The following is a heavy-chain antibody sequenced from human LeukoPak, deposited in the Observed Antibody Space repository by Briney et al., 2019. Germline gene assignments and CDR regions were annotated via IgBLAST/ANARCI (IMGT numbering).Heavy chain of an antibody. CDR2: IKSKINKYGT. J-gene: IGHJ4*02. Sequence: GGSLRLSCAASGLTFSDSAMHWVRQASGKGLEWVGYIKSKINKYGTAYAASVKVRVTITRDDSENTAYLQMNSLKSEDTAVYYCATFPSGSYSAYWGQGTLVTVSS. CDR3: ATFPSGSYSAY. CDR1: GLTFSDSA. D-gene: IGHD1-26*01. V-gene: IGHV3-73*01.